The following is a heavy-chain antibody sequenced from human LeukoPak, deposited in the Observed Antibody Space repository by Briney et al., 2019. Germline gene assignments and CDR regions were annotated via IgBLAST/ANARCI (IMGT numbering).Heavy chain of an antibody. CDR3: ARARVGYSSSWYYRY. D-gene: IGHD6-13*01. CDR1: GGSFSGYY. CDR2: INHSGST. V-gene: IGHV4-34*01. J-gene: IGHJ4*02. Sequence: KPSETLSLTCAVYGGSFSGYYWSWIRQPPGKAPEWIGEINHSGSTNYNPSLKSRVTISVDTSKNQFSLKLSSVTAADTAVYYCARARVGYSSSWYYRYWGQGTLVTVSS.